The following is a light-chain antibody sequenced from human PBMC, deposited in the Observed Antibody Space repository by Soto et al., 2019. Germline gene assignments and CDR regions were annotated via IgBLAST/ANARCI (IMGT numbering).Light chain of an antibody. V-gene: IGLV2-8*01. Sequence: QSALTQPPSASGSPGQSVTISCTGTSSDVGGYDYVSWYQQHPGKAPKLMIYEVTIRPSGVSDRFSGSKSGNTASLTVSGLQAEDEADYYCISYTSSSTSYVFGTGTKLTVL. CDR3: ISYTSSSTSYV. CDR1: SSDVGGYDY. J-gene: IGLJ1*01. CDR2: EVT.